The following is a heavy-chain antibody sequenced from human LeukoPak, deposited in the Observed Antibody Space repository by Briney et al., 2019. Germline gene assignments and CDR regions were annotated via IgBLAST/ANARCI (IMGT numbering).Heavy chain of an antibody. Sequence: PGESLTLSCTASGFTFSDYAMIWVRQAPGQGLECISTRNSKNSLIYYAYFVKAPFTISRDNSKNTLYLQMSNVRPEDTARYYCARDEAGYHYYIGFWGEGTTVTVSS. V-gene: IGHV3-23*01. CDR2: RNSKNSLI. J-gene: IGHJ6*03. D-gene: IGHD1-14*01. CDR1: GFTFSDYA. CDR3: ARDEAGYHYYIGF.